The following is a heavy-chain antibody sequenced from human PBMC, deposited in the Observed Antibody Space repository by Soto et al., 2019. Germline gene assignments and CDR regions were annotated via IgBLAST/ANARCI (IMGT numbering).Heavy chain of an antibody. D-gene: IGHD3-22*01. J-gene: IGHJ3*02. V-gene: IGHV3-30*18. CDR2: ISYDGSNK. CDR3: AKDRPYDTTLGAFDI. Sequence: QVQLVESGGGVVQPGRSLRLSCAASGFTFSSYDMHWVRQAPGKGLEWVAVISYDGSNKYYADSVKGRFTISRDNSKNTLYLQMNSLRAEDTAVYYCAKDRPYDTTLGAFDIWGQGTMVTVSS. CDR1: GFTFSSYD.